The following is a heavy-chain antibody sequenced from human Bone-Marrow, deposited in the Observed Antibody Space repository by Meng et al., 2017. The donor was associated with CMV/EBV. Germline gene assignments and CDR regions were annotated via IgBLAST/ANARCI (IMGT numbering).Heavy chain of an antibody. V-gene: IGHV4-34*01. CDR1: GGSCSGYY. Sequence: GGSCSGYYWSWNRQPPGKGLEWIGEINHSGSTNYNPSLKSRVTISVDTSKNQFSLKLSSVTAADTAVYYCARGRTRAWYSSSWYFDYWGQGTLVTVSS. CDR3: ARGRTRAWYSSSWYFDY. D-gene: IGHD6-13*01. CDR2: INHSGST. J-gene: IGHJ4*02.